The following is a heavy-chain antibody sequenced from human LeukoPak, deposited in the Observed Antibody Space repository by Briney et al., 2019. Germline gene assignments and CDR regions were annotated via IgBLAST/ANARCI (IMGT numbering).Heavy chain of an antibody. J-gene: IGHJ4*02. CDR1: GFTFSSYE. CDR3: AKGGLGGYFDY. D-gene: IGHD3-16*01. CDR2: ISSSGSTI. Sequence: GGSLRLSCAASGFTFSSYEMNWVRQAPGKGLEWVSYISSSGSTIYYADSVKGRFTISRDNAKNSLYLQMNSLRAEDTAVYYCAKGGLGGYFDYWGQGTLVTVSS. V-gene: IGHV3-48*03.